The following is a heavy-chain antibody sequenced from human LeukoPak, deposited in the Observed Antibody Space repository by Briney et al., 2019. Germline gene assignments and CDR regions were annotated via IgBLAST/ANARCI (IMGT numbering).Heavy chain of an antibody. V-gene: IGHV4-39*07. CDR1: GGSISSGGYY. CDR2: INHSGST. J-gene: IGHJ3*02. Sequence: SETLSLTCTVSGGSISSGGYYWSWIRQPPGKGLEWIGEINHSGSTNYNPSLKSRVTISVDTSKNQFSLKLSSVTAADTAVYYCARGGLLYDSSGHPLDFDIWGQGTMVTVSS. D-gene: IGHD3-22*01. CDR3: ARGGLLYDSSGHPLDFDI.